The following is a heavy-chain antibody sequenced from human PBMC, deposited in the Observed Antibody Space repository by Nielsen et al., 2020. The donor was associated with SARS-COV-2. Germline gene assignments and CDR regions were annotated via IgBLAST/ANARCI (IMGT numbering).Heavy chain of an antibody. Sequence: SETLSLTCAVYGGSFSGYYWSWIRQPPGKGLEWIGEINHSGSTNYNPSLKSRVTISVDTSKNQFSLKLSSVTAGDTAVYYCASAPAVINWGQGTLVTVSS. CDR3: ASAPAVIN. J-gene: IGHJ4*02. CDR1: GGSFSGYY. V-gene: IGHV4-34*01. CDR2: INHSGST. D-gene: IGHD2/OR15-2a*01.